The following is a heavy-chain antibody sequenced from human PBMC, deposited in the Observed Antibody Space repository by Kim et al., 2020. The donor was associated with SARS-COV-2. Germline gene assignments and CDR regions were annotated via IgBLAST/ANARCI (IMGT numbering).Heavy chain of an antibody. V-gene: IGHV3-30*01. Sequence: KYYADSVKGRFTISRDNSKNTLYLQMNSLRAEDTAVYYCARDREGNAFDIWGQGTMVTVSS. CDR3: ARDREGNAFDI. D-gene: IGHD3-10*01. CDR2: K. J-gene: IGHJ3*02.